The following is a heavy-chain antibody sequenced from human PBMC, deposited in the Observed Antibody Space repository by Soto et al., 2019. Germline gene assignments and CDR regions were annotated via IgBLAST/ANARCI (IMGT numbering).Heavy chain of an antibody. D-gene: IGHD3-10*01. V-gene: IGHV5-51*01. CDR2: IYPADSDT. Sequence: PXESLKISCKGSGYSFATYWIAWVRQMPGKGLEWMGIIYPADSDTRYSPSFQGQVTISADKSISTAYLQWSSLKASDTAMYYCARKLYGSGSYSDYWGQGTLVTVSS. CDR1: GYSFATYW. CDR3: ARKLYGSGSYSDY. J-gene: IGHJ4*02.